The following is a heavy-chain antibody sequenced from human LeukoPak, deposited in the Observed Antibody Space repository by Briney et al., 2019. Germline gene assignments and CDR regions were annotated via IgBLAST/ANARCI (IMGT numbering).Heavy chain of an antibody. CDR1: GDSISRSY. Sequence: SETLSLTCKVSGDSISRSYWSWIRQPPGRGLEWLGYIYNSGSTNYNPSLKSRATITVDTSKSQLSLSLTSVSAADTAVYYCVRRVSGPRVGDYVAYYFDLWGQGTLVTVSS. CDR3: VRRVSGPRVGDYVAYYFDL. J-gene: IGHJ4*02. D-gene: IGHD3-10*02. V-gene: IGHV4-4*08. CDR2: IYNSGST.